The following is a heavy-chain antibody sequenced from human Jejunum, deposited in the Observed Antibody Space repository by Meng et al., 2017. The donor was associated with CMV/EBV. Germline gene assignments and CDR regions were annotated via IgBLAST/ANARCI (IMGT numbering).Heavy chain of an antibody. V-gene: IGHV4-4*02. J-gene: IGHJ4*01. D-gene: IGHD2-2*02. Sequence: PITKTQWWGGVRRPQGRKMKWSGEVTGTQSNNYNRSKKSRVNMTGDRTKNQFSLRLSSVTAADTAVYYCARGSCNRTTYYRGTFDYWGQGILVTVSS. CDR2: VTGTQSN. CDR1: PITKTQW. CDR3: ARGSCNRTTYYRGTFDY.